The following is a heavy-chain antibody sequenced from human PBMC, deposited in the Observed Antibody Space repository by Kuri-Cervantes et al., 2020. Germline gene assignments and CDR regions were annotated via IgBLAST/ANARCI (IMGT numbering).Heavy chain of an antibody. V-gene: IGHV1-18*01. D-gene: IGHD1-26*01. Sequence: ASVKVSCKASGYTFTSYDINWVRQATGQGLEWMGWISAYNGNTNYAQKLQGRVTMTTDTSTSTAYMELRSLRSDDTGVYYCAREGSGGPDYWYFDLWGRGTLVTVSS. CDR1: GYTFTSYD. J-gene: IGHJ2*01. CDR2: ISAYNGNT. CDR3: AREGSGGPDYWYFDL.